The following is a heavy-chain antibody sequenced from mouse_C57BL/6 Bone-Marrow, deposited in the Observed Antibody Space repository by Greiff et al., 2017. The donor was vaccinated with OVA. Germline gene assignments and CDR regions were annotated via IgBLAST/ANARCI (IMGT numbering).Heavy chain of an antibody. J-gene: IGHJ1*03. CDR2: IYPRSGNT. D-gene: IGHD2-4*01. CDR3: ARPYYYDYGRYFDV. V-gene: IGHV1-81*01. Sequence: QVQLQQPGAELARPGASVKLSCKASGYTFTSYGISWVKQRTGQGLEWIGEIYPRSGNTYYNEKFKGKATLTADKSSSTAYMELRSLTSEDSAVYFCARPYYYDYGRYFDVWGTGTTVTVSS. CDR1: GYTFTSYG.